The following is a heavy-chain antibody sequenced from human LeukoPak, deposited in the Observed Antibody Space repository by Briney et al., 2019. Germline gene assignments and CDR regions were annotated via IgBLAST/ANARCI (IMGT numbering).Heavy chain of an antibody. J-gene: IGHJ6*02. D-gene: IGHD2-15*01. CDR3: ARRYCSGGSCYSNGYYGMDV. Sequence: ASVKVSCKASGYSFTNYGFSWVRQAPGQGLEWMGWINAYNGNTNYAQKLQGRVTMTTDTSTNTAYMELRSLRSDDTAVYYCARRYCSGGSCYSNGYYGMDVWGQGTTVTVSS. CDR1: GYSFTNYG. CDR2: INAYNGNT. V-gene: IGHV1-18*01.